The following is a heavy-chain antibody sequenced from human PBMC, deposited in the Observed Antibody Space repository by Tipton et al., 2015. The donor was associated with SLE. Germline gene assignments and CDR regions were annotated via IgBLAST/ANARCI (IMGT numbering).Heavy chain of an antibody. D-gene: IGHD3-22*01. CDR1: GGSISRGAYY. V-gene: IGHV4-61*02. CDR2: IYTSGST. CDR3: ARVRDFFDTSAAYSGWFDP. Sequence: TLSLTCTVTGGSISRGAYYWSWLRQPAGKGLEWIGRIYTSGSTNYHPSLKSLVTISVDTSKNQFSLRLSSVTAADTAVYYCARVRDFFDTSAAYSGWFDPWGQGTLVTVSS. J-gene: IGHJ5*02.